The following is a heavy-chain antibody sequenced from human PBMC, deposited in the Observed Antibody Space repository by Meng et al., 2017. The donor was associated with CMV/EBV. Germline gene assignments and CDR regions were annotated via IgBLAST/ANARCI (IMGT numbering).Heavy chain of an antibody. Sequence: GGSLRLSCAASGFTFSSYSMNWVRQAPGKGLEWVSSISSSSSYIYYADSVKGRFTISRDNAKNSLYLQMNSLRAEDTAVYYCARKGTYYDFWSGYYIDSRQGPFDYWGQGTLVTVSS. J-gene: IGHJ4*02. D-gene: IGHD3-3*01. CDR1: GFTFSSYS. CDR2: ISSSSSYI. V-gene: IGHV3-21*01. CDR3: ARKGTYYDFWSGYYIDSRQGPFDY.